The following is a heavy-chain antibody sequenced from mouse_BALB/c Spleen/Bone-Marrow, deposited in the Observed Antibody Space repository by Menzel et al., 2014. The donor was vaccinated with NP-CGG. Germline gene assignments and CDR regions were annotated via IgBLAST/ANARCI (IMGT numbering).Heavy chain of an antibody. J-gene: IGHJ2*01. CDR1: GYTFTSSW. CDR3: ARSGFDY. V-gene: IGHV1S130*01. CDR2: IHPNSGNT. D-gene: IGHD3-2*02. Sequence: VQLHESGSVLVRPGASVKLSCKSSGYTFTSSWMHWAKQRPGQGLEWIGEIHPNSGNTNYNEKFKGKATLTVDTSSSTAYVDLSSLTSEDSAVYYCARSGFDYWGKGTPLTVSS.